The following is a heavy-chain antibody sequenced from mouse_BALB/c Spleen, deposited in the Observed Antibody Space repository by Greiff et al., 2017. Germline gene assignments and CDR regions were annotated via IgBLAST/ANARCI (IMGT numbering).Heavy chain of an antibody. CDR1: GFTFSSFG. V-gene: IGHV5-17*02. CDR3: ARSNYDLYYAMDY. J-gene: IGHJ4*01. Sequence: EVKLQESGGGLVQPGGSRKLSCAASGFTFSSFGMHWVRQAPEKGLEWVAYISSGSSTIYYADTVKGRFTISRDNPKNTLFLQMTSLRSEDTAMYYCARSNYDLYYAMDYWGQGTSVTVSS. CDR2: ISSGSSTI. D-gene: IGHD2-4*01.